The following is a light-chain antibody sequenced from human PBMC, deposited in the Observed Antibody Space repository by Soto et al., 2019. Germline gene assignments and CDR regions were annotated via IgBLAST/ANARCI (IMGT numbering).Light chain of an antibody. J-gene: IGLJ3*02. Sequence: QSVLTQPPSASGTPGQRVTIACSGSSSNIGSTTVKWYQQLPGTAPKLLIYNNNQRPSGVPDRFSGSKSGTSASLAISGLQSEDEADYYCEAWDDSLKGVVFGEGTKVTVL. CDR2: NNN. V-gene: IGLV1-44*01. CDR3: EAWDDSLKGVV. CDR1: SSNIGSTT.